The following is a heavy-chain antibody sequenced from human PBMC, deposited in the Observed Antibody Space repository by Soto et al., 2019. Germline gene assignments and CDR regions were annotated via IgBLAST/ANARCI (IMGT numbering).Heavy chain of an antibody. Sequence: ASVKLSCKDSGYTLTDISMHWVRQAPRKGLEWMGGFDPEDGETIYAQKFQGRVTMTEDTSTDTAYMELSSLRSEDTAVYYCATSRSYYYGSGSPNYWGQGTLVTVSS. D-gene: IGHD3-10*01. CDR3: ATSRSYYYGSGSPNY. CDR2: FDPEDGET. J-gene: IGHJ4*02. CDR1: GYTLTDIS. V-gene: IGHV1-24*01.